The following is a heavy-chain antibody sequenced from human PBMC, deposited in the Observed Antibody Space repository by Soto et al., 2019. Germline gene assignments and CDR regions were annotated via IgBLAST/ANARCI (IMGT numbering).Heavy chain of an antibody. CDR1: DLYISSSVDF. V-gene: IGHV4-39*01. Sequence: AETLSHTCTVSDLYISSSVDFLVWVRPPPGKGLEWIGNIYYRWTTYYNPSLKSRVTISVDTSKNQFSLKLSSVTAADTAVYYCARRKQCSGDTWWQLFDYWGQGTLVTVSS. CDR3: ARRKQCSGDTWWQLFDY. CDR2: IYYRWTT. D-gene: IGHD2-15*01. J-gene: IGHJ4*02.